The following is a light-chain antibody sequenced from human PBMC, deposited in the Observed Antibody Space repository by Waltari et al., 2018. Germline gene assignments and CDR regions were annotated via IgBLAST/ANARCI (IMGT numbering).Light chain of an antibody. CDR3: DSYTSSVTRI. CDR2: DVT. Sequence: QSALTQPASVSGSPGQSITISCTGTSRDVGGYTYFAWFQQYPGKAPKLLIYDVTNRFAGVSNRFSGSKSGNTASLTISGLQAEDEADYYCDSYTSSVTRIFGTGTKVTVL. J-gene: IGLJ1*01. V-gene: IGLV2-14*03. CDR1: SRDVGGYTY.